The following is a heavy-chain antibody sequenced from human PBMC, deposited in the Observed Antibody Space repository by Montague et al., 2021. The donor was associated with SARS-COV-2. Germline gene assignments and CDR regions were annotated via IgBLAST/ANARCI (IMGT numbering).Heavy chain of an antibody. CDR2: ISYSGSTK. Sequence: SLRLSCAASDFSFKNYEMNWVRQAPGRGLEWVSYISYSGSTKCYADSVKGRFTISRDNAKASLFLQMNSLRVEDTAIYYCTRDESETSGFDFWGQGTLVTVSS. J-gene: IGHJ4*02. V-gene: IGHV3-48*03. D-gene: IGHD2-15*01. CDR3: TRDESETSGFDF. CDR1: DFSFKNYE.